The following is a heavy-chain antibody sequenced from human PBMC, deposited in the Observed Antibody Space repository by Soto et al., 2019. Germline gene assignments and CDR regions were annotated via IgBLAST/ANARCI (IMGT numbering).Heavy chain of an antibody. J-gene: IGHJ1*01. Sequence: EVQLLESGGGLVQPGGSLRLSCAASGFTFSSYAMIWARQAPGRGLEWVSGLYGSGRGIFYADSVKGRFTISRDNSDNSVHLQMNSLRVEDAGVYYCAKYAVSGDGVWLVDHWGQGTAVTVSS. CDR2: LYGSGRGI. V-gene: IGHV3-23*01. D-gene: IGHD4-17*01. CDR1: GFTFSSYA. CDR3: AKYAVSGDGVWLVDH.